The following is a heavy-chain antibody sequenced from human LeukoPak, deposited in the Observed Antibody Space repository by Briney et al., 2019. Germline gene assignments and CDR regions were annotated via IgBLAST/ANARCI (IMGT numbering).Heavy chain of an antibody. D-gene: IGHD1-26*01. CDR2: ISGSGSGT. V-gene: IGHV3-23*01. Sequence: GGSLRLSCAASGFTFSSYAMSWVRQAPGKGLEWVSTISGSGSGTYYADSVKGRFTISRDNSKNTLYLQMNSLRAEDTAVYYCARDRYRQGGAVDYWGQGTLVTVSS. CDR3: ARDRYRQGGAVDY. J-gene: IGHJ4*02. CDR1: GFTFSSYA.